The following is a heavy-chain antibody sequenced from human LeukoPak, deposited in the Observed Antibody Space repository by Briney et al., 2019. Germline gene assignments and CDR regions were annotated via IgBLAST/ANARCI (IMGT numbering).Heavy chain of an antibody. CDR2: IWYDGSNK. Sequence: PGRSLRLSCAASGFTFSSYGMHWVRQAPGKGLEWVAVIWYDGSNKYYADSVKGRFTISRDNSKNTLYLQMNSLRAEDTAVYYCARGGDSSGYSHFDYWGQGTLVTVSS. D-gene: IGHD3-22*01. J-gene: IGHJ4*02. CDR1: GFTFSSYG. CDR3: ARGGDSSGYSHFDY. V-gene: IGHV3-33*01.